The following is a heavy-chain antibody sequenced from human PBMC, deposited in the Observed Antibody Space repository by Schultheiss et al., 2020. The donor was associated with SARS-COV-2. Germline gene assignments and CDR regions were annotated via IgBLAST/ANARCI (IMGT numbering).Heavy chain of an antibody. D-gene: IGHD3-22*01. Sequence: GESLKISCAASGFTFSNAWMSWVRQAPGKGLEWVGRIKSKTDGGTTDYAAPVKGRFTISRDDSKNTLYLQMNSLKTEDTAVYYCTTDYTMIVVVSYYYGMDVWGQGTTVTVSS. V-gene: IGHV3-15*01. CDR1: GFTFSNAW. J-gene: IGHJ6*02. CDR2: IKSKTDGGTT. CDR3: TTDYTMIVVVSYYYGMDV.